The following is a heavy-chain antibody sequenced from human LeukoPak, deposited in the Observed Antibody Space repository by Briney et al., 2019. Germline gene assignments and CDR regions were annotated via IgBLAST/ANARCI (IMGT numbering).Heavy chain of an antibody. D-gene: IGHD3-9*01. CDR3: ARGSDILTGYLFRFDY. Sequence: GASVKVSCKASGYTFTSYAMHWVRQAPGQRLEWMGWINAGNGNTKYSQKFQGRVTITRDTSASIAYMELSSLRSEDTAVYYCARGSDILTGYLFRFDYWGQGTLVTVSS. V-gene: IGHV1-3*01. CDR2: INAGNGNT. J-gene: IGHJ4*02. CDR1: GYTFTSYA.